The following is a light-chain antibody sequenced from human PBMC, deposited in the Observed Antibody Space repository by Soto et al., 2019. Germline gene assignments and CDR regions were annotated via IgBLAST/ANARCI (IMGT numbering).Light chain of an antibody. Sequence: EFVLTQSPGTLSLSPGERATLSCRASQSVSSSYLAWYQQKPGQAPRLLIYGASSRATGIPDMFSGSGSGTDFTLTISRLEPEDFGVYYCQQFGSSSGFTFGPGTKVDIK. CDR3: QQFGSSSGFT. V-gene: IGKV3-20*01. CDR2: GAS. CDR1: QSVSSSY. J-gene: IGKJ3*01.